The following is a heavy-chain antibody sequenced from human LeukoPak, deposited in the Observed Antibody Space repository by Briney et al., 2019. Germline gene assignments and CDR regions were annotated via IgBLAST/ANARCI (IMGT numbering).Heavy chain of an antibody. CDR1: GGSISSYY. J-gene: IGHJ4*02. CDR3: ARHGRVDTAMAPSSLVY. D-gene: IGHD5-18*01. Sequence: PSETLSLTCTVSGGSISSYYWSWIRQPPGKGLEWIGYIYYSGSTNYNPSLKSRVTISVDTSKNQFSLKLSSVTAADTAVYYCARHGRVDTAMAPSSLVYWGQGTLVTVSS. V-gene: IGHV4-59*01. CDR2: IYYSGST.